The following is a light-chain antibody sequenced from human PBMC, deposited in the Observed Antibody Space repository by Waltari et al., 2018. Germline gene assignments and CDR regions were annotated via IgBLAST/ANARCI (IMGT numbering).Light chain of an antibody. V-gene: IGKV3-11*01. CDR3: LQRTNWPPT. Sequence: EVVMTQSPATLSLSPGDRATLSCRTSQSVNNSLTWYQQKPGQAPRLFIYNAITRATGIPARFSGSGYGTDFPLTIGSLEPEDAAVYFCLQRTNWPPTFGGGTTVEIK. CDR2: NAI. CDR1: QSVNNS. J-gene: IGKJ4*01.